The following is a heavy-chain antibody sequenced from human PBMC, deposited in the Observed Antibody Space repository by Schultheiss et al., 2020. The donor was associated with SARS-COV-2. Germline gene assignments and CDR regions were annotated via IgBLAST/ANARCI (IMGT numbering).Heavy chain of an antibody. D-gene: IGHD2-15*01. J-gene: IGHJ5*02. V-gene: IGHV1-2*04. CDR3: ARGGYCSGGSCYSDWFDP. Sequence: ASVKVSCKASGYTFTGYYMHWVRQAPGQGLEWMGWINPNSGGTNYAQKFQGWVTMTRDTSISTAYMELSRLRSDDTAVYYCARGGYCSGGSCYSDWFDPWGQGTLVTRLL. CDR1: GYTFTGYY. CDR2: INPNSGGT.